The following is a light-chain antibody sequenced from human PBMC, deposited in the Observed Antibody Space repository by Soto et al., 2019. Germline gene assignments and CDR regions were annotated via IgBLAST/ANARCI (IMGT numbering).Light chain of an antibody. J-gene: IGKJ2*01. V-gene: IGKV4-1*01. CDR1: QTVLYSSNNKNY. Sequence: DIVMTQSPDSLAVSLGERATIDCKSSQTVLYSSNNKNYLAWYQQTPGQPPKLLIYWASTRPSGVPDRFSGSGSGTDFTLTISSLQAEDVAIYYCQQYYSTPYTFGQGTKLEIK. CDR2: WAS. CDR3: QQYYSTPYT.